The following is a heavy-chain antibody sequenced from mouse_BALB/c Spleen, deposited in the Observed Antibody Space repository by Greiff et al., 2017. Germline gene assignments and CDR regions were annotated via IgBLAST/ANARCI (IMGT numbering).Heavy chain of an antibody. Sequence: EVQRVESGGGLVQPGGSRKLSCAASGFTFSSFGMHWVRQAPEKGLEWVAYISSGSSTIYYEDTVKGRCTISRDNPKNTLFLQMTSLRSEDTAMYYCAKLRRFPYAMDYWGQGTSVTVSS. V-gene: IGHV5-17*02. CDR2: ISSGSSTI. CDR3: AKLRRFPYAMDY. J-gene: IGHJ4*01. CDR1: GFTFSSFG. D-gene: IGHD1-1*01.